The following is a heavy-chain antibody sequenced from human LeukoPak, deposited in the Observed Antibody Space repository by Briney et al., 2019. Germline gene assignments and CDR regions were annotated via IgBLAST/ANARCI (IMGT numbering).Heavy chain of an antibody. CDR2: INHSGST. D-gene: IGHD3-9*01. Sequence: PSETLSLTCTVSGGSISSYYWSWIRQPPGKGLEWIGEINHSGSTNYNPSLKSRVTISVDTSKNQLSLKLSSVTAADTAVYYCARVEVLTGYLGDYMDVWGKGTTVTVSS. CDR1: GGSISSYY. J-gene: IGHJ6*03. CDR3: ARVEVLTGYLGDYMDV. V-gene: IGHV4-34*01.